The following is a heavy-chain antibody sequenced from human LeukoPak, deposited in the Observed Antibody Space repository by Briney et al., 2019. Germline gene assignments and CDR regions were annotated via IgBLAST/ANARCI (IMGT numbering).Heavy chain of an antibody. CDR2: ISGDGSRT. J-gene: IGHJ4*02. CDR1: GFTFDDYA. CDR3: ARENTYYYDSSGYYFMDY. Sequence: GGSLRLSCAASGFTFDDYAMHWVRQAPGEGLEWVSLISGDGSRTYYADSVKGRFTISRDNAKNSLYLQMNSLRAEDTALYYCARENTYYYDSSGYYFMDYWGQGTLVTVSS. V-gene: IGHV3-43*02. D-gene: IGHD3-22*01.